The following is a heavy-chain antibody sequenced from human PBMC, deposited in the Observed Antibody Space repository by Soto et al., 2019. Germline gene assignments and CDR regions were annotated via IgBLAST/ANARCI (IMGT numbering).Heavy chain of an antibody. CDR1: GYTFTSYA. Sequence: QVQLVQSGAEEKKPGASVKVSCKASGYTFTSYAMHWVRQAPGQRLEWMGWINAGNGNTKYSQKFQGRVTITRDTAESTAYMELSSLRSEDTAVEYCARSIVVVTALDYWGQGTLVTVSS. D-gene: IGHD2-21*02. CDR2: INAGNGNT. CDR3: ARSIVVVTALDY. J-gene: IGHJ4*02. V-gene: IGHV1-3*05.